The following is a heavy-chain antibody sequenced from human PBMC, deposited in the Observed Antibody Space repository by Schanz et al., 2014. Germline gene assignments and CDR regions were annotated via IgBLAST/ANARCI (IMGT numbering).Heavy chain of an antibody. CDR3: AREEGWGIAAAGPKHYYYGMDV. CDR2: IGYLGDT. V-gene: IGHV3-13*01. CDR1: GFTLSNSD. Sequence: DVQLLESGGGLVQPGGSLRLSCAASGFTLSNSDMHWVRQGTGKGLEWVSTIGYLGDTYYPDSVKGRFTVSRDNAKNTLYLQMNSLRAEDTAVYYCAREEGWGIAAAGPKHYYYGMDVWGQGTTVTVS. D-gene: IGHD6-13*01. J-gene: IGHJ6*02.